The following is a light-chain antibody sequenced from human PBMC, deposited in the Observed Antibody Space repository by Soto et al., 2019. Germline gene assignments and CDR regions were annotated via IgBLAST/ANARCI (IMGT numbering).Light chain of an antibody. CDR2: GAS. V-gene: IGKV3-15*01. Sequence: ELVMTHSPSPLSGSPGERATPSSRASQSVSSNLAWYQQKPGQAPRLLAYGASTRATGIPARFSGSGSATEFTLTISSLQSQDFAVYYCQQRSNWPPITFGQGTRLEIK. CDR1: QSVSSN. CDR3: QQRSNWPPIT. J-gene: IGKJ5*01.